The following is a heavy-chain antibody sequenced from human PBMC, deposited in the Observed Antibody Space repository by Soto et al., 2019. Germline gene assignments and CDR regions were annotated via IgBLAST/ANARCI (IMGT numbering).Heavy chain of an antibody. CDR2: IRSKSNNYAA. Sequence: EVQLVESGGGLVQPGGSLKLSCAASAFTFSDSPMHWVRQASGKGLEWVGHIRSKSNNYAAAYAASVKGRFTISRDDSKNTAYLQMNSLKTEDTAVYYCTRHDMAVAGSGFDYWGQGTLVTVSS. J-gene: IGHJ4*02. D-gene: IGHD6-19*01. CDR3: TRHDMAVAGSGFDY. V-gene: IGHV3-73*01. CDR1: AFTFSDSP.